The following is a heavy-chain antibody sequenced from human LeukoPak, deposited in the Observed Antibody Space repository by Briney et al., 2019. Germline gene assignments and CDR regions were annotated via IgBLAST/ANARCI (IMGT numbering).Heavy chain of an antibody. V-gene: IGHV1-18*01. CDR3: ARSDYVWGSSFW. CDR1: GYTLTELS. J-gene: IGHJ4*02. D-gene: IGHD3-16*01. CDR2: ISAYNGNT. Sequence: ASVKVSCKVSGYTLTELSMHWVRQAPGKGLEWMGWISAYNGNTNYAQKLQGRVTMTTDTSTSTAYMELRSLRSDDTAVYYCARSDYVWGSSFWWGQGTLVTVSS.